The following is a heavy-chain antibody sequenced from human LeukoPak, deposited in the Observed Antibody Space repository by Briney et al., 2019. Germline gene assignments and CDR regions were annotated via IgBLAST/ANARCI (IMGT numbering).Heavy chain of an antibody. Sequence: SETLSLTCAVYGGSFSGYYWSWIRQPPGKGLEWIGEINHSGSTNYNPSLKSRVTISVDTSKNQFSLKLSSVTAADTAVYYCARGRSIVVVTATQGARLDYWGQGTLVTVSS. D-gene: IGHD2-21*02. CDR3: ARGRSIVVVTATQGARLDY. V-gene: IGHV4-34*01. CDR1: GGSFSGYY. J-gene: IGHJ4*02. CDR2: INHSGST.